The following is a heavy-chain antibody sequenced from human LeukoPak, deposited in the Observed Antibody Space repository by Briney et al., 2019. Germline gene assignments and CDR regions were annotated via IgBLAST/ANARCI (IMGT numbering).Heavy chain of an antibody. CDR2: ISGSGGST. CDR1: GFTFSSYA. D-gene: IGHD6-19*01. Sequence: GASLRLSCAASGFTFSSYAMSWVRQAPGKGLEWVSAISGSGGSTYYADSVKGRFTTSRDNSKNTLYLQTNSLRAEDTAVYYCAKDQQWLVPGAFDIWGQGTMVTVSS. J-gene: IGHJ3*02. CDR3: AKDQQWLVPGAFDI. V-gene: IGHV3-23*01.